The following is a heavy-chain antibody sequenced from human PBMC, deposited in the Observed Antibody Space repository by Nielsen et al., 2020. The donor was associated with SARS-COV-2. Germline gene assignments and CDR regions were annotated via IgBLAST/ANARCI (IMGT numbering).Heavy chain of an antibody. J-gene: IGHJ5*02. D-gene: IGHD3-10*01. Sequence: WIRQPPGKGLEWIGEIYHSGSTNYNPSLKSRVTISVDTSKNQFSLKLSSVTAADTAVYYCARGRTMVRVVRGVAGRFDPWGQGTLVTVSS. V-gene: IGHV4-34*01. CDR3: ARGRTMVRVVRGVAGRFDP. CDR2: IYHSGST.